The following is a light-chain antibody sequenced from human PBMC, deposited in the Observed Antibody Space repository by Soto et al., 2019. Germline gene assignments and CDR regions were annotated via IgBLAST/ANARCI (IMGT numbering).Light chain of an antibody. CDR3: QQYKDFPRA. CDR1: QRVNNN. CDR2: GAS. Sequence: EMVMTQSPATLSVSPGERATLSCRASQRVNNNLAWYQQRPGQVPRLLIYGASTRATGIPARFSGSGSGTEFTLTISSLQSEDLAVYYCQQYKDFPRAFGQGTKVEIK. J-gene: IGKJ1*01. V-gene: IGKV3-15*01.